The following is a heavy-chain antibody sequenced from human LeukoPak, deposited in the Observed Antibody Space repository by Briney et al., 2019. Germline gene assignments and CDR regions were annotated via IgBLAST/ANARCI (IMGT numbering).Heavy chain of an antibody. CDR3: AKDLYRWDY. V-gene: IGHV3-23*01. D-gene: IGHD3-16*02. Sequence: PGGSLRLSCAASGFSFSSYVMSWVRQAPGKGLEWVSTVSGSGSSTYYADSVKGRFIISRDNSKNTLYLQMNSLRAEDTAVYYCAKDLYRWDYWGQGTLVTVSS. CDR1: GFSFSSYV. J-gene: IGHJ4*02. CDR2: VSGSGSST.